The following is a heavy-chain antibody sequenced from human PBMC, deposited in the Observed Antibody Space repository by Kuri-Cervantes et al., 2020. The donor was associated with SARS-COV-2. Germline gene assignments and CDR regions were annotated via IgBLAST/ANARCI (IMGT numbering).Heavy chain of an antibody. CDR3: ARDRGYDILTGYYSFDY. CDR2: INPNSGGT. D-gene: IGHD3-9*01. J-gene: IGHJ4*02. CDR1: GYTFTGYY. V-gene: IGHV1-2*02. Sequence: ASVKVSCKASGYTFTGYYMHWVRQAPGQGLEWMGWINPNSGGTNYAQKFQGRVTMTRDTSISTAYMVLSRLRSDDTAVYYCARDRGYDILTGYYSFDYWGQGTLVTVSS.